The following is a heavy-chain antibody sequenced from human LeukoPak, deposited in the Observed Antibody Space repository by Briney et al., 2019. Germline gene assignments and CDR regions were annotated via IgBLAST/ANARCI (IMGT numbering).Heavy chain of an antibody. CDR2: ISGGGEIT. J-gene: IGHJ4*02. CDR3: ATDRHLSPSTLIDQ. CDR1: GFTFTNYA. Sequence: QPGGSLRLSCVASGFTFTNYAINWVRQAPGKGLDWVSGISGGGEITFYSQSVKGRCTTSRDNSKYTVFLEMNSLKVEDTAIYYCATDRHLSPSTLIDQWGQGTLVTVSS. V-gene: IGHV3-23*01.